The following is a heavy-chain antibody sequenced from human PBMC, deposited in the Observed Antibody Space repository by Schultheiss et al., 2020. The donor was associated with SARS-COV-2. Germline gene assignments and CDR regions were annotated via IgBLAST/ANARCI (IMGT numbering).Heavy chain of an antibody. D-gene: IGHD4-23*01. CDR3: ARHPSGNPGY. CDR2: IYYSGST. Sequence: SQTLSLTCTVSGGSISSSSYYWGWIRQPPGKGLEWIGSIYYSGSTYYNPSLKSRVTISVDTSKNQFSLKLSSVTAADTAVYYCARHPSGNPGYWGQGTLVTVSS. CDR1: GGSISSSSYY. J-gene: IGHJ4*02. V-gene: IGHV4-39*01.